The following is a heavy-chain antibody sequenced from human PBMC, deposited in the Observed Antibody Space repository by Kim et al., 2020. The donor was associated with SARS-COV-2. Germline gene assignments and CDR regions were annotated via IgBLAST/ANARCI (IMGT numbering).Heavy chain of an antibody. D-gene: IGHD2-2*01. CDR2: INRDGSST. V-gene: IGHV3-74*01. J-gene: IGHJ6*03. CDR1: GFTFSSYW. CDR3: PRSSRTSCPCYYMDV. Sequence: GGSLRLSCAASGFTFSSYWMHWVRQAPGKGLVWVSRINRDGSSTNYADSVKGRFTISRDNAKNTLYLQMNSLRVEDTAVYYCPRSSRTSCPCYYMDVWGKGTTVTVSS.